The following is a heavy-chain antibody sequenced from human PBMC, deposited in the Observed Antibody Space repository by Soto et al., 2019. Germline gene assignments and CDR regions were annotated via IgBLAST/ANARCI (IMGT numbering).Heavy chain of an antibody. CDR1: GYTFTSYG. V-gene: IGHV1-18*01. CDR2: ISAYNGNT. Sequence: GASVKVSCKASGYTFTSYGISWVRQAPGQGLEWMGWISAYNGNTNYAQKLQGRVTMTTDTSTSTAYMELNSLRGEDTAVYHCARCHYSGSARTYGMDVWGQGTTVTVSS. CDR3: ARCHYSGSARTYGMDV. J-gene: IGHJ6*02. D-gene: IGHD3-10*01.